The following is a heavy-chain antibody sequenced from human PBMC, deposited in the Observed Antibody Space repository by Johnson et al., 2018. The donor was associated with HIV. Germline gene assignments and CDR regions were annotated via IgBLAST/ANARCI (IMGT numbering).Heavy chain of an antibody. CDR3: AKDMIPFGGVIVNYAFDI. V-gene: IGHV3-7*05. CDR2: IKQDGSEK. J-gene: IGHJ3*02. CDR1: GFTFSSYW. Sequence: VQLVESGGGLVQPGGSLRLSCAASGFTFSSYWMSWVRQAPGKGLEWVANIKQDGSEKYYVDSVKGRFTISRDNAKNSLYLQMNSLRAEDTALYYFAKDMIPFGGVIVNYAFDIWGQGTMVTVSS. D-gene: IGHD3-16*02.